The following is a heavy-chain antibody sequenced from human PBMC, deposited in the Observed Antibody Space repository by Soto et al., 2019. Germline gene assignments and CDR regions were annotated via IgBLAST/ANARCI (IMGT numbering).Heavy chain of an antibody. CDR1: GGSISSGGYS. D-gene: IGHD1-26*01. J-gene: IGHJ4*02. V-gene: IGHV4-30-2*01. Sequence: SETLSLTCAVSGGSISSGGYSWSWIRQPPGKGLEWIGYIYHSGSTYYNPSLKSRVTISVDRSKNQFSLKLSSVTAADTAVYYCALKKRAATAFDSWGQGTLVTVSS. CDR3: ALKKRAATAFDS. CDR2: IYHSGST.